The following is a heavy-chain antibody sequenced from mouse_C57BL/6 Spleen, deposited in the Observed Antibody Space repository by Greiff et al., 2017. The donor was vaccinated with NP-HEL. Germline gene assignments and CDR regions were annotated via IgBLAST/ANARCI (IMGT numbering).Heavy chain of an antibody. D-gene: IGHD1-1*01. Sequence: VKLMESGPELVKPGASVKISCKASGYAFSSSWMNWVKQRPGKGLEWIGRIYPGDGDTNYNGKFKGKATLTADKSSSTAYMQLSSLTSEDSAVYFCARSTTVVADYAMDYWGQGTSVTVSS. V-gene: IGHV1-82*01. J-gene: IGHJ4*01. CDR3: ARSTTVVADYAMDY. CDR1: GYAFSSSW. CDR2: IYPGDGDT.